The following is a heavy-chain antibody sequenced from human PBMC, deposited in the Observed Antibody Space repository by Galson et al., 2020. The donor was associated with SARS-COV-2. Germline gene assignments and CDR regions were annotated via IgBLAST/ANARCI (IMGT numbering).Heavy chain of an antibody. V-gene: IGHV3-33*06. D-gene: IGHD3-10*01. CDR2: IWYDGSNK. J-gene: IGHJ3*02. CDR1: GFTFSSYG. Sequence: QLGESLKISCAASGFTFSSYGMHWVRQAPGKGLEWVAVIWYDGSNKYYADSVKGRFTISRDNSKNTLYLQMNSLRAEDTAVYYCAKDIPVVRTPTGLNDAFDIWGQGTMVTVYS. CDR3: AKDIPVVRTPTGLNDAFDI.